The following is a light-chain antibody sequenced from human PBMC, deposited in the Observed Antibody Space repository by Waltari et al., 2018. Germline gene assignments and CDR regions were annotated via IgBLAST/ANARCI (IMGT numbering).Light chain of an antibody. Sequence: EIVLTQSPATLSLSPGERATLSCRASQRVSSSLAWYQHKPGQSPRLLIYDASNRATGIPARFSGSGSGTDFTLTISSLEPEDFAVYYCQQRSNWPPVVTFGQGTRLEIK. CDR3: QQRSNWPPVVT. V-gene: IGKV3-11*01. CDR2: DAS. CDR1: QRVSSS. J-gene: IGKJ5*01.